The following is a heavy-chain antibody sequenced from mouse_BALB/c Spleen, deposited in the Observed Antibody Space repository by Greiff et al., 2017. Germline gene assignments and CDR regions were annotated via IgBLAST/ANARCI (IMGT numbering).Heavy chain of an antibody. CDR2: ISNGGGST. J-gene: IGHJ4*01. Sequence: DVKLVESGGGLVQPGGSLKLSCAASGFTFSSYTMSWVRQTPEKRLEWVAYISNGGGSTYYPDTVKGRFTISRDNAKNTLYLQMSSLKSEDTAMYYCASLYYYGSRDYAMDYWGQGTSVTVSS. CDR3: ASLYYYGSRDYAMDY. V-gene: IGHV5-12-2*01. D-gene: IGHD1-1*01. CDR1: GFTFSSYT.